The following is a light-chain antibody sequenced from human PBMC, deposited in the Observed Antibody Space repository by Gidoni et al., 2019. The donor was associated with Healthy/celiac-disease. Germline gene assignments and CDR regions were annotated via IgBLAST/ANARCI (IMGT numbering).Light chain of an antibody. CDR1: QGISSA. CDR2: DAS. J-gene: IGKJ2*01. Sequence: AIQLTQSPSSLSASVGDRVTITCRASQGISSALAWYQRKPGKAPKLLIYDASSLESGVPSRFSGSGSGTDFTLTISSLQPEDFATYYCQQFNSYPLFXQXTKLXIK. V-gene: IGKV1-13*02. CDR3: QQFNSYPL.